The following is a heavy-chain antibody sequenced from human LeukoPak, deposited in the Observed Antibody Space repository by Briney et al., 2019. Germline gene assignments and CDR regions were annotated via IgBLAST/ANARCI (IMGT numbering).Heavy chain of an antibody. D-gene: IGHD1-26*01. V-gene: IGHV3-48*03. J-gene: IGHJ6*03. CDR3: ARDPYSGTYGDTYYYYMDV. Sequence: GGSLRLSCAASGFTFSSYEMNWVRQAPGKGLEWVSYISSSSSTIYYADSVKGRFTISRDNARNSLYLQMNSLRAEDTAVYYCARDPYSGTYGDTYYYYMDVWGKGTTVTISS. CDR1: GFTFSSYE. CDR2: ISSSSSTI.